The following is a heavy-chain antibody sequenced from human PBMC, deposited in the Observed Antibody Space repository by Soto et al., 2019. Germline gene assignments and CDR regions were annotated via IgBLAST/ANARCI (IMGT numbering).Heavy chain of an antibody. CDR2: INHSGST. V-gene: IGHV4-34*01. CDR1: GGSFSGYY. D-gene: IGHD2-2*01. Sequence: WETLSLSCAVSGGSFSGYYLSWIRQPPGKGLEWIGEINHSGSTNYNPSLKSRVTISVDTSKNQFSLKLSSVTAADTAVYYCARGGDSVVVPGANQFDYWGQGTMVTVSS. J-gene: IGHJ4*02. CDR3: ARGGDSVVVPGANQFDY.